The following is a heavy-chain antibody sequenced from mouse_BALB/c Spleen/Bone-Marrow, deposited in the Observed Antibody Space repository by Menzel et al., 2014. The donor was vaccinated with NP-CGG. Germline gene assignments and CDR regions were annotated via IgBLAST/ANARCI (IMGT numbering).Heavy chain of an antibody. V-gene: IGHV2-2*02. Sequence: VKLQESGPGLVQPSQSLSITCTVSGFSLTSYGVHWVRQSPGKGLEWLGVIWSGGSTDYNAAFISRLSISKDNSKSQVFFKMNSLQANDTAIYYCARNYYGSSYYAMDYGGQGTSVTVSS. CDR2: IWSGGST. CDR1: GFSLTSYG. J-gene: IGHJ4*01. D-gene: IGHD1-1*01. CDR3: ARNYYGSSYYAMDY.